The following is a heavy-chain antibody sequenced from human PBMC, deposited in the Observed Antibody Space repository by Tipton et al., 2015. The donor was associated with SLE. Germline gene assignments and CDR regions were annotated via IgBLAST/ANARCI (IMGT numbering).Heavy chain of an antibody. Sequence: QSGPEVKKPGSSVKVSCKASGGTFSSYAINWVRRAPGQGLEWMGGIIRIFGTANYAQKFQGRVTITADESTSTAYMELSSLRSEDTAVYYWARDPRYCSSTGCYSHDYYCGMDVWGQGTTVTVSS. D-gene: IGHD2-2*02. CDR3: ARDPRYCSSTGCYSHDYYCGMDV. V-gene: IGHV1-69*01. CDR2: IIRIFGTA. J-gene: IGHJ6*02. CDR1: GGTFSSYA.